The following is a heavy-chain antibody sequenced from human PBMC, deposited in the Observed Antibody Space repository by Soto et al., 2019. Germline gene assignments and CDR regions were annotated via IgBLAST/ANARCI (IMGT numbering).Heavy chain of an antibody. V-gene: IGHV3-23*01. Sequence: EVQLLESGGGLVQPGGSLRLSCAASGFTISTYSITWVRQTPAKGLEWVSGISVTGDTTFYADSVKGRFTISRDNTKNTVYLQMHSLRVEDTAVYYSAKWSGYGDLWGQGTLVTVSS. CDR3: AKWSGYGDL. D-gene: IGHD5-12*01. J-gene: IGHJ4*02. CDR1: GFTISTYS. CDR2: ISVTGDTT.